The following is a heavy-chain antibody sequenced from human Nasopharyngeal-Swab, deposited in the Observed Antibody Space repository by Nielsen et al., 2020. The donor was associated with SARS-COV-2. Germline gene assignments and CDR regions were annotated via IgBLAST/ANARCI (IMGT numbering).Heavy chain of an antibody. J-gene: IGHJ4*02. D-gene: IGHD6-13*01. V-gene: IGHV1-18*04. CDR1: GYTFTSYG. Sequence: ASVKVSCKASGYTFTSYGISWVRQAPGQGLEWMGWISAYNGSTNYAQKLQGRVTMTTDTSTSTAYMELRSLRSDDTAVYYCARKGSSSWYSYNDYWGQGTLVTVSS. CDR2: ISAYNGST. CDR3: ARKGSSSWYSYNDY.